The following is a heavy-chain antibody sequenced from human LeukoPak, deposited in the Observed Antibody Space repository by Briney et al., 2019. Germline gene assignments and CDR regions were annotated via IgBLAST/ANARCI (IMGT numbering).Heavy chain of an antibody. CDR2: ISAYNGNA. CDR3: ARDPIPAGRRYQLLTEYFQH. V-gene: IGHV1-18*01. CDR1: GYTFTSYG. Sequence: ASVKVSCKASGYTFTSYGISWVRQAPGQGLAWMGWISAYNGNANYAQKLQGRVTMTTDTSTSTAYMELRSLRSDDTAVYYCARDPIPAGRRYQLLTEYFQHWGQGTLVTVSS. J-gene: IGHJ1*01. D-gene: IGHD2-2*01.